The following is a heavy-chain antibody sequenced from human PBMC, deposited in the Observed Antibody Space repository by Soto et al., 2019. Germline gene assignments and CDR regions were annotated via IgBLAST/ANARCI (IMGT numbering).Heavy chain of an antibody. CDR1: GFTVSNAW. D-gene: IGHD1-26*01. Sequence: EAQLVESGGGSVKPGGSLRLSCAVAGFTVSNAWMNWVRQAPGKGLEWVGRIKSNTDGGATEYAAPVKGRFTISRDDSENTLYLQMNSLKTEDTAVYYCTTSTMGATPKDGGQGTMVTVSS. CDR3: TTSTMGATPKD. V-gene: IGHV3-15*07. J-gene: IGHJ3*01. CDR2: IKSNTDGGAT.